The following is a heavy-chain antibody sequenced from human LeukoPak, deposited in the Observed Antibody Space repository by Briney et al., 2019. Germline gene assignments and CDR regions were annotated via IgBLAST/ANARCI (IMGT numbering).Heavy chain of an antibody. J-gene: IGHJ5*02. CDR3: ARGGIAVAGTGSRRDWFDP. D-gene: IGHD6-19*01. CDR2: INHSGSA. CDR1: GGSFSGYY. V-gene: IGHV4-34*01. Sequence: SETLSLTCAVSGGSFSGYYWSWIRQPPGKGLEWIGEINHSGSANYNLSLKSRVTISVDTSKSQFSLKLSSVTAADTAAYYCARGGIAVAGTGSRRDWFDPWGQGTLVTVSS.